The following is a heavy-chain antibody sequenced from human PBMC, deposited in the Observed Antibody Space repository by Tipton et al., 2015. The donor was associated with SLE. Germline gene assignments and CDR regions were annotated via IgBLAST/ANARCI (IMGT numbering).Heavy chain of an antibody. Sequence: TLSLTCAVSGGSFVGYYWNWIRQPPEKGMEWIGEIKHSGRTNYNSSLKSRVTMSVDTSKNQFSLRLTSVIAADTAVYYCARIGRRDPWHHYHPTDAFDIWGRGTMVTVSS. CDR3: ARIGRRDPWHHYHPTDAFDI. V-gene: IGHV4-34*01. J-gene: IGHJ3*02. CDR2: IKHSGRT. CDR1: GGSFVGYY. D-gene: IGHD3-10*01.